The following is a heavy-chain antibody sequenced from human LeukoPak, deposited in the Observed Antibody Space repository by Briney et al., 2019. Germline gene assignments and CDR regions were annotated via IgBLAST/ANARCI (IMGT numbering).Heavy chain of an antibody. J-gene: IGHJ4*02. D-gene: IGHD3-10*01. V-gene: IGHV1-2*02. CDR3: ARAPSSYYGSGSLDY. CDR1: GYRFTDDY. CDR2: INPDSGFT. Sequence: ASVKVSCKTSGYRFTDDYMHWVRQAPGQGLEWMGWINPDSGFTNYAPKFQGRVIMTRDTSISTAYMELRSLRSDDTAVYYCARAPSSYYGSGSLDYWGQGTLVTVSS.